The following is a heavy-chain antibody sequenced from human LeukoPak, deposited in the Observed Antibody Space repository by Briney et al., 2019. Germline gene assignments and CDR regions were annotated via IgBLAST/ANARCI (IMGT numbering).Heavy chain of an antibody. CDR1: GGSFSGYY. V-gene: IGHV4-34*01. CDR2: INHSGST. J-gene: IGHJ4*02. Sequence: PSETLSLTCAVYGGSFSGYYWSWIRQPPGKGLEWIGEINHSGSTNYNTSLKSRVTISVDTSKNQFSLKLSSVTAADTAVYYCARAEGSSRYWGQGTLVTVSS. D-gene: IGHD6-19*01. CDR3: ARAEGSSRY.